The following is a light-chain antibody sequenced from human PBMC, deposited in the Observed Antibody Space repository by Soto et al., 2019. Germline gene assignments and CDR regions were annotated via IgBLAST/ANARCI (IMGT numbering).Light chain of an antibody. J-gene: IGKJ4*01. Sequence: DTQMTQSPSTLSASVGDRVTITCRASQSISSWLAWYQQKPGKAPKLLIYDASSLESGVPSRFSGSGSGTEFTLTISSLQPDDFATYYCQQYNSYSVTFGGGTKVDIK. CDR1: QSISSW. V-gene: IGKV1-5*01. CDR3: QQYNSYSVT. CDR2: DAS.